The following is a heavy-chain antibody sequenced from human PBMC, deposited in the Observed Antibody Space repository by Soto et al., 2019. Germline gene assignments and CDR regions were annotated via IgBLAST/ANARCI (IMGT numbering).Heavy chain of an antibody. CDR3: ARGYYYDTRRYYSAFDI. Sequence: PSETLSITCTVSGGSISSDYWSWVRQPPGKGLEWVGYVYNIGGTKYNTSLKSRVTISVDTSNNQFSLKLTSVTAADTAVYYCARGYYYDTRRYYSAFDIWGQGIKGTVSS. CDR2: VYNIGGT. CDR1: GGSISSDY. D-gene: IGHD3-22*01. V-gene: IGHV4-59*01. J-gene: IGHJ3*02.